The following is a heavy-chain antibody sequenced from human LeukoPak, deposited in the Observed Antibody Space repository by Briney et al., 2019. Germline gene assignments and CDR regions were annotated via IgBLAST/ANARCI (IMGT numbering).Heavy chain of an antibody. CDR1: GFTFSSYS. CDR3: ARDARGGDHEDYYFDY. J-gene: IGHJ4*02. D-gene: IGHD3-16*01. CDR2: ISSSSSYI. V-gene: IGHV3-21*01. Sequence: GGSLRLSCAASGFTFSSYSMNWVRQAPGKGLEWVSSISSSSSYIYYADSVKGRFTISRDNAKNSLYLLMNSLRAEDTAVYYCARDARGGDHEDYYFDYWGQGTLVTVSS.